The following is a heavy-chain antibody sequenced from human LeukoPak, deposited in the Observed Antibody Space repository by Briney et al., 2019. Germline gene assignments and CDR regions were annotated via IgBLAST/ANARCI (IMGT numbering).Heavy chain of an antibody. CDR3: ARSYDFWSGYPFDY. CDR2: IYTSGST. Sequence: SETLSPTCTVWGGSFSSYYWSWIRQPPGKGLEWIGYIYTSGSTNYNPSLKSRVTISVDTSKNQFSLKLSSVTAADTAVYYCARSYDFWSGYPFDYWGQGTLVTVSS. J-gene: IGHJ4*02. D-gene: IGHD3-3*01. V-gene: IGHV4-4*09. CDR1: GGSFSSYY.